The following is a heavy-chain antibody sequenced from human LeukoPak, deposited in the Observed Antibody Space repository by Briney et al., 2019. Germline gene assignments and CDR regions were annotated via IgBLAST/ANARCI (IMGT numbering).Heavy chain of an antibody. D-gene: IGHD3-9*01. CDR3: ARGLYWVPGYYSGNYFDY. CDR2: IYYSGSA. Sequence: SETLSLTCTVSGGSISSDYWSWIRQPPGKGLEWIGYIYYSGSANYNPSLKSRVTISVDTSKNQFSLKLSSVTAADTAVYFCARGLYWVPGYYSGNYFDYWGQGTLVTVSS. V-gene: IGHV4-59*01. J-gene: IGHJ4*02. CDR1: GGSISSDY.